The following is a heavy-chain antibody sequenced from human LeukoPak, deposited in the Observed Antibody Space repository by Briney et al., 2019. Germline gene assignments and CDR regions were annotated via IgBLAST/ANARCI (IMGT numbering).Heavy chain of an antibody. CDR2: IIPIFGTA. J-gene: IGHJ6*04. D-gene: IGHD3-10*01. CDR1: GGTFSSYA. CDR3: ARVSLRGWEVYYYGSGSYDYYYGMDV. V-gene: IGHV1-69*13. Sequence: SVKVSCMASGGTFSSYAISWVRQAPGQGLEWMGGIIPIFGTANYAQKFQGRVTITADESTSTAYMELSSLRSEDTAVYYCARVSLRGWEVYYYGSGSYDYYYGMDVWGKGTTVTVSS.